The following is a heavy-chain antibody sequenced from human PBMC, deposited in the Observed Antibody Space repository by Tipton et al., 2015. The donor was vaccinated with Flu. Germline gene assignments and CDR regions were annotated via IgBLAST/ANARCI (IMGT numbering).Heavy chain of an antibody. CDR1: GFTFGYYE. D-gene: IGHD3-22*01. CDR2: ISSRGSAI. V-gene: IGHV3-48*03. Sequence: SLRLSCAASGFTFGYYEMNWVRQAPGEGLEWISYISSRGSAIHYADSVKGRFTISRDNAKNSLFLQMNSLRVEDTAVYYCARNNGPRTTQTFYYDSDGFYYYYYGLDVWGQGTTVTVS. J-gene: IGHJ6*02. CDR3: ARNNGPRTTQTFYYDSDGFYYYYYGLDV.